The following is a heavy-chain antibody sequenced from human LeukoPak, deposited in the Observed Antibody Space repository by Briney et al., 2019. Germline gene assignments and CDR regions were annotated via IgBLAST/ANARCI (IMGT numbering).Heavy chain of an antibody. CDR3: ARGIMSGYYFAY. CDR2: IYHSGST. J-gene: IGHJ4*02. D-gene: IGHD3-3*01. CDR1: SDSISSSNW. V-gene: IGHV4-4*02. Sequence: SGTLSLTCVVSSDSISSSNWWSWVRQPPGKGLEWIGEIYHSGSTNYNPSLKSRVSILVDKSKNQSSLKMISVTAADTAVYYCARGIMSGYYFAYWGQGTLVTVSS.